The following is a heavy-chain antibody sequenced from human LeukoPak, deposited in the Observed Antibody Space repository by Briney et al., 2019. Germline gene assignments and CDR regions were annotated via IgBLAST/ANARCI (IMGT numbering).Heavy chain of an antibody. CDR1: GGSISSYY. J-gene: IGHJ5*02. V-gene: IGHV4-4*07. CDR3: ARDRLDSSGWYNWFDP. D-gene: IGHD6-19*01. CDR2: IYTSGST. Sequence: SETLSLACTVSGGSISSYYWSWIRQPAGKGLEWIGRIYTSGSTNYNPSLKSRVTMSVDTSKNQFSLKLSSVTAADTAVYYCARDRLDSSGWYNWFDPWGQGTLVTVSS.